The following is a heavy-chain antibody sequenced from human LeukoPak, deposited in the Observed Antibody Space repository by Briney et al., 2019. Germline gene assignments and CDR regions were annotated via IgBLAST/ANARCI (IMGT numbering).Heavy chain of an antibody. Sequence: ASVKVSCKASGYTFTGYYMHWVRQAPGHGLEWMGWITPFNGNTNYAQKFQDRVTITRDRSMSTAYMELSSLKSEDTAMYYCANSPDSGGLGPWGQGTLVTVSS. V-gene: IGHV1-45*02. D-gene: IGHD3-10*01. CDR1: GYTFTGYY. CDR3: ANSPDSGGLGP. J-gene: IGHJ5*02. CDR2: ITPFNGNT.